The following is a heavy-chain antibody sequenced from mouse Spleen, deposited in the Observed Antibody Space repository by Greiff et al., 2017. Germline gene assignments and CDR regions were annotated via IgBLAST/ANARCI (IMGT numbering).Heavy chain of an antibody. V-gene: IGHV14-3*02. CDR1: GFNIKDYY. CDR2: IDPANGNT. CDR3: ARDDGYFYYFDY. Sequence: EVKLVESGAELVKPGASVKLSCTASGFNIKDYYMHWVKQRPEQGLEWIGRIDPANGNTKYDPKFQGKATITADTSSNTAYLQLSSLTSEDTAVYYCARDDGYFYYFDYWGQGTTLTVSS. D-gene: IGHD2-3*01. J-gene: IGHJ2*01.